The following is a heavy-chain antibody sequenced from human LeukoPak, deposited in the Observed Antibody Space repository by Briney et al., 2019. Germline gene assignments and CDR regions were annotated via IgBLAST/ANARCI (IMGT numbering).Heavy chain of an antibody. D-gene: IGHD5-24*01. J-gene: IGHJ4*02. CDR3: VRDGDAYNFDF. Sequence: TGGSLRLSCATSGFTLSLACMHWVRQAPGKGLEWVSRIKYDGSYTNYADSVKGRFTISRDNARNTLSLHMISLRAEDTAVYFCVRDGDAYNFDFWGQGVLVTVSS. CDR1: GFTLSLAC. V-gene: IGHV3-74*01. CDR2: IKYDGSYT.